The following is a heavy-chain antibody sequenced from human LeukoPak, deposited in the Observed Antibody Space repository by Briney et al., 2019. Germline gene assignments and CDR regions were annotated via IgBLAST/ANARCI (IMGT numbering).Heavy chain of an antibody. D-gene: IGHD6-25*01. CDR2: ISTSGSTL. V-gene: IGHV3-48*03. CDR3: APPAAELHRTISTESPKD. Sequence: RGSLRLSCAAAGLSFSSYDMYWVRQAPGKGLEWVAYISTSGSTLDYADSVKGRFTISRDNGKSSVFLQMNSLRVEDTALYYCAPPAAELHRTISTESPKDGGKAPLVTF. J-gene: IGHJ1*01. CDR1: GLSFSSYD.